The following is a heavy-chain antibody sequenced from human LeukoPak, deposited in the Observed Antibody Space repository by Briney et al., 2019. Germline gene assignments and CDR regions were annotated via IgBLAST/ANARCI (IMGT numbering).Heavy chain of an antibody. CDR1: GFTFSSYE. V-gene: IGHV3-48*03. CDR3: ARYLYGDYGY. D-gene: IGHD4-17*01. J-gene: IGHJ4*02. CDR2: ISSSGSTI. Sequence: GGSLRLSCAASGFTFSSYEMNWVRQAPGKGLEWVSYISSSGSTIYYADFVKGRFTISRDNAKNSLYLQMNSLRAEDTAVYYCARYLYGDYGYWGQGTLVTVSS.